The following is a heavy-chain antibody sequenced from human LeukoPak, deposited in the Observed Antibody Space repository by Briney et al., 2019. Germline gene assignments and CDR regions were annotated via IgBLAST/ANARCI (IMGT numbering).Heavy chain of an antibody. Sequence: GGSLKLSCAASGFTFSGSAMHWVRQASGKGLECVGRIRSKANSYATAYAASVKGRFTISRDDSKNTAYLQMNSLKTEDTAVHYCTTNDYYYDSSGYYYVDYWGQGTLVTVSS. CDR3: TTNDYYYDSSGYYYVDY. V-gene: IGHV3-73*01. D-gene: IGHD3-22*01. J-gene: IGHJ4*02. CDR1: GFTFSGSA. CDR2: IRSKANSYAT.